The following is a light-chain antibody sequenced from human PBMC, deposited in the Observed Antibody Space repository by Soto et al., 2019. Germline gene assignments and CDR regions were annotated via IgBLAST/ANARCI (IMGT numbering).Light chain of an antibody. V-gene: IGKV3-20*01. J-gene: IGKJ1*01. CDR3: QLYGSSRT. CDR1: QRDSRRF. Sequence: EIVLTQSTGTLSLSPGERPTLSCSASQRDSRRFLAWYQQKPGQAPRLLNKSTFRRESGIPDRVSGSGSGTDFTLTSSRLEPEDDAVYYCQLYGSSRTFGPGTKVEIK. CDR2: STF.